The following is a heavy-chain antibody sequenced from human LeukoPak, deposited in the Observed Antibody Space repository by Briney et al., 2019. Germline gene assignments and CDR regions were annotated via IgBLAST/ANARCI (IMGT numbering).Heavy chain of an antibody. J-gene: IGHJ4*02. CDR1: GYTFTSYY. CDR2: INPNSGGT. D-gene: IGHD6-13*01. CDR3: ARDAEGYSSSWWDY. Sequence: ASVKVSCKASGYTFTSYYMHWVRQAPGQGLEWMGWINPNSGGTNYAQKFQGRVTMTRDTSISTAYMELSRLRSDDTAVYYCARDAEGYSSSWWDYWGQGTLVTVSS. V-gene: IGHV1-2*02.